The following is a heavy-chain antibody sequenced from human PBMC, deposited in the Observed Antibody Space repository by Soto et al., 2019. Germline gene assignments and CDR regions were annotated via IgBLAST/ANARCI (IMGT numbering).Heavy chain of an antibody. J-gene: IGHJ4*02. D-gene: IGHD3-22*01. V-gene: IGHV3-23*01. CDR2: ITSSGGT. Sequence: PXVSLQISCAASGFTFSDYAVSWVRQAPGRGLAWVSTITSSGGTYYADSVKGRFTISRDNSKNTLYLQVTSLRAEDAAVYYCVKDAPGSGWLSDYWGQGTLVTVP. CDR1: GFTFSDYA. CDR3: VKDAPGSGWLSDY.